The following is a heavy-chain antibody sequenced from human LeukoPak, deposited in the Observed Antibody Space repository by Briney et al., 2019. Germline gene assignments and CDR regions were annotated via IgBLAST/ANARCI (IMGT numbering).Heavy chain of an antibody. J-gene: IGHJ1*01. D-gene: IGHD2/OR15-2a*01. Sequence: SETLSLNCTGYGGSISCYYWSFFRHPPSQGLALVVSIYYSGSTNYNPSLKSRVTISVDTSKNQFSLKLSSVTAADTAVYYCATYSITGAWAEYFLHWGQGTLVTVSS. CDR3: ATYSITGAWAEYFLH. V-gene: IGHV4-59*12. CDR2: IYYSGST. CDR1: GGSISCYY.